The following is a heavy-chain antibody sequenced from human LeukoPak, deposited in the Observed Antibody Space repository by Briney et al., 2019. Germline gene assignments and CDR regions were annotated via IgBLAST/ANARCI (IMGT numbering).Heavy chain of an antibody. CDR2: ISGSGYTT. D-gene: IGHD3-9*01. CDR3: ARDRPHVLRYFDWLLSYDY. J-gene: IGHJ4*02. Sequence: PGGSLRLSCAASGFTFSSCAMSWVRQAPGKGLEWVSAISGSGYTTYYADSVKGRFTISRDNSRNTLYLQMNSLRGEDTAVYYCARDRPHVLRYFDWLLSYDYWGQGTLVTVSS. V-gene: IGHV3-23*01. CDR1: GFTFSSCA.